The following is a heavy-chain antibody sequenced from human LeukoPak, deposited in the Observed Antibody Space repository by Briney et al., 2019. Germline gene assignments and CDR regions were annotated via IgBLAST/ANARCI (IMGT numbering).Heavy chain of an antibody. J-gene: IGHJ4*02. CDR3: ARAHLSRLPDY. Sequence: ASVKVSCKASGGTFSSYAISWVRQAPGQGLEWMGWINPNSGGTNYAQKFQGRVAMTRDTSISTAYMELSRLRSDDTAVYYCARAHLSRLPDYWGQGTLVTVSS. CDR2: INPNSGGT. V-gene: IGHV1-2*02. D-gene: IGHD3-16*01. CDR1: GGTFSSYA.